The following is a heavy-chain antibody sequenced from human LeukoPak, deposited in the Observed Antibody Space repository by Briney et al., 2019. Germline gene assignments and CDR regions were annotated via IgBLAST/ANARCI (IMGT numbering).Heavy chain of an antibody. V-gene: IGHV3-48*03. J-gene: IGHJ4*02. CDR3: ASSLAVAGFDY. D-gene: IGHD6-19*01. CDR2: ISSSGSTI. Sequence: GGSLRLSCAASGFTFSSYEMNWVRQAPGKGLECVSYISSSGSTIYYADSVKGRFTISRDNAKNSLYLQMNSLRAEDTAVYYCASSLAVAGFDYWGQGTLVTVSS. CDR1: GFTFSSYE.